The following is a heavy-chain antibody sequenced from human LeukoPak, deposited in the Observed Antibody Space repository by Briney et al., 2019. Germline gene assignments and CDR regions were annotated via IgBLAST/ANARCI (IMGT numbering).Heavy chain of an antibody. D-gene: IGHD3-16*01. V-gene: IGHV4-39*07. J-gene: IGHJ3*02. CDR1: GGSITGSSYY. Sequence: PSETLSLTCTVSGGSITGSSYYWGWIRLPPGKGLQWIGSIYRSGSTYYSPSLKSRVTISVDASKSQFSLKLSSVTAADTAVYYCGRGDMIKTFDIWGQGTMVTVSS. CDR3: GRGDMIKTFDI. CDR2: IYRSGST.